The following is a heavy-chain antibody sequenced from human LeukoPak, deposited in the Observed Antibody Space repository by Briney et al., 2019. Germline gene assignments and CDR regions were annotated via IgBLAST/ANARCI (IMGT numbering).Heavy chain of an antibody. CDR2: ISFGGST. J-gene: IGHJ5*02. CDR3: ARAYPHYYDSSGNWFDP. V-gene: IGHV4-34*01. CDR1: GGSFSGYY. D-gene: IGHD3-22*01. Sequence: PSETLSLTCAVSGGSFSGYYWTWIRQPPGKGLEWIGEISFGGSTNYNPSLQSRVTISVDTSKNQFSLKLSSVTAADTAVYYCARAYPHYYDSSGNWFDPWGQGTLVTVSS.